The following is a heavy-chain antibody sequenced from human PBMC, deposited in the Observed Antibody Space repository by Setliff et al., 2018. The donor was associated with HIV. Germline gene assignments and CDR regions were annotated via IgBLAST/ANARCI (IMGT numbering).Heavy chain of an antibody. D-gene: IGHD3-22*01. J-gene: IGHJ3*02. V-gene: IGHV4-31*03. CDR1: GGSISSGGFY. CDR3: ARLTYYYDTSGPAAAFDI. Sequence: PSETLSLTCNVSGGSISSGGFYWNWIRQHPGKGLEWIGYIYNSGSTYYSPSLQSRLTISVDTSKNQLSLKLTSVTAADTAVYYCARLTYYYDTSGPAAAFDIWGQGTMVTVSS. CDR2: IYNSGST.